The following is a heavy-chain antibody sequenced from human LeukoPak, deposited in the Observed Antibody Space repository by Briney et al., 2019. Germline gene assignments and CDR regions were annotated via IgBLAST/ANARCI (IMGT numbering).Heavy chain of an antibody. J-gene: IGHJ4*02. CDR3: AKDPLDYGDYDRDYYGY. V-gene: IGHV3-30*18. Sequence: PGGSLRLSCAASGFTFSSYGMHWVRQAPGKGLEWVSVISYDGSNKYYADSVKGRFTISRDNSKNTLYLQMNSLRAEDTAVYYCAKDPLDYGDYDRDYYGYWGQGTLVTVSS. CDR1: GFTFSSYG. CDR2: ISYDGSNK. D-gene: IGHD4-17*01.